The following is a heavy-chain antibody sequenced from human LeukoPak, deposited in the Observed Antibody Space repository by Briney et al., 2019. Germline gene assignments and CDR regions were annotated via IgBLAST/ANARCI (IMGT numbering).Heavy chain of an antibody. Sequence: GGSLRLSCAASGFTFSSYSMNWVRQAPGKGLEWVSSISSSSSYIYYADSVKGRFTISRDNAKNSLYLQMNSLRAEDTAVYYCAKAPGIRNYYYMDVWGKGTTVTVSS. D-gene: IGHD6-13*01. CDR2: ISSSSSYI. CDR1: GFTFSSYS. J-gene: IGHJ6*03. V-gene: IGHV3-21*01. CDR3: AKAPGIRNYYYMDV.